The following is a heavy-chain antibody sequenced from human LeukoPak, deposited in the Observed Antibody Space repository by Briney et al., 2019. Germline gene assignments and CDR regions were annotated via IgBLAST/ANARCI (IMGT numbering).Heavy chain of an antibody. J-gene: IGHJ4*02. CDR2: ISGSGGST. V-gene: IGHV3-23*01. Sequence: GGSLRLSCAASGFTFSSYAMSWVRQAPGKGLEWVSAISGSGGSTYYADSVKGRFTISRDNSKNTLYLQMNSLRAEDTAVYYCAKEGIGYCSSTSCLRNLDYWGQGALVTVSS. D-gene: IGHD2-2*01. CDR3: AKEGIGYCSSTSCLRNLDY. CDR1: GFTFSSYA.